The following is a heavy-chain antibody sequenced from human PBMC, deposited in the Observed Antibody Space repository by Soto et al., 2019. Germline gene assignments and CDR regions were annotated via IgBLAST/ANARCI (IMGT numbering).Heavy chain of an antibody. V-gene: IGHV1-18*01. CDR1: GYTFYSHS. CDR3: AKCIQGDYYYGMDV. Sequence: QAQWVQSGAEVRKPGASVKVSCKASGYTFYSHSISWVRQAPGQGLEWMGRINADYGNTQYAQKFRGRVTMTTDTSTTTVYMELTNKRSDDTDVYYYAKCIQGDYYYGMDVWGKGTTVTVSS. D-gene: IGHD5-18*01. J-gene: IGHJ6*04. CDR2: INADYGNT.